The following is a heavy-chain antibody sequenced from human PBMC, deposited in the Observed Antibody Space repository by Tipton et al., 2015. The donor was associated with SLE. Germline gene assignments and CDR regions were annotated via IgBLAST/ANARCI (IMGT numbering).Heavy chain of an antibody. D-gene: IGHD7-27*01. V-gene: IGHV4-34*01. CDR3: ARGGLGIIDY. J-gene: IGHJ4*02. CDR1: GGSFSGYY. CDR2: INHSGST. Sequence: LRLSCAVYGGSFSGYYWSWIRQPPGKGLEWIGEINHSGSTNYNPSLKSRVTISVDTSKNQFSLKLSSVTAADTAVYCCARGGLGIIDYWGQGTLVTVSS.